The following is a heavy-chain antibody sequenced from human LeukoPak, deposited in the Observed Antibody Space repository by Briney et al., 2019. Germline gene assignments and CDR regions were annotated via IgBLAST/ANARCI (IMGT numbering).Heavy chain of an antibody. J-gene: IGHJ4*02. V-gene: IGHV3-33*06. CDR1: GFTFSSYG. Sequence: GGSLRLSCAASGFTFSSYGMHWVRQAPGKGLEWVAVIWYDGSNKYYADSVKGRFTISRDNSKNTLYLQMNSLRAEDTAVYYCEKWAAAGPFDYWGQGTLVTVSS. D-gene: IGHD6-13*01. CDR2: IWYDGSNK. CDR3: EKWAAAGPFDY.